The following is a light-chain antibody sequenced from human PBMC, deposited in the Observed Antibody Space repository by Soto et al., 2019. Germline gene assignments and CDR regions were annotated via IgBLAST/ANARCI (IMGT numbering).Light chain of an antibody. J-gene: IGKJ1*01. V-gene: IGKV1-39*01. CDR3: QQTYTTPRT. CDR2: ATS. Sequence: DTQITQSPSYLSASVGDRISITCRASQTASNYVNWYQQKPWKAPTLLISATSTLQSGVPSRFRGSGSGTDFTLTITSLQPEDFATYYCQQTYTTPRTFGQGTKVAIK. CDR1: QTASNY.